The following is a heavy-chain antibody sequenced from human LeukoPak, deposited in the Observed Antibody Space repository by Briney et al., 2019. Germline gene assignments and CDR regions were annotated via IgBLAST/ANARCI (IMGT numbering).Heavy chain of an antibody. CDR1: GFTFSSYG. Sequence: GGSLRLSCAASGFTFSSYGMHWVRQAPGKGLEWVAVIWYDGSNKYYADSVKGRFTISRDNSKNTLYLQMNSRRAEDTAVYYCAREYGSGSYDYLDYWGQGTLVTVSS. D-gene: IGHD3-10*01. V-gene: IGHV3-33*01. CDR2: IWYDGSNK. CDR3: AREYGSGSYDYLDY. J-gene: IGHJ4*02.